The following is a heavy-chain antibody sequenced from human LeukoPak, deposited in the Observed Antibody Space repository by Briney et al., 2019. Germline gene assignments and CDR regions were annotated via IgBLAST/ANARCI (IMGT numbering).Heavy chain of an antibody. Sequence: GGPLRLSCAASGFTFEDYGMSWVRQAPGKGLEWVSGINWNGGSTGYADSVKGRFTISRDNAKNSLYLQMNSLRAEDTALYYCAREGVAAAIYYYYMDVWGKGTTVTVSS. V-gene: IGHV3-20*04. CDR1: GFTFEDYG. J-gene: IGHJ6*03. CDR2: INWNGGST. CDR3: AREGVAAAIYYYYMDV. D-gene: IGHD2-21*02.